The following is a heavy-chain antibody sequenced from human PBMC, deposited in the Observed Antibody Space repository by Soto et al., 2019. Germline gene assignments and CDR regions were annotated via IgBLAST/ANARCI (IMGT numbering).Heavy chain of an antibody. Sequence: TCTVSGGSISSYYWSWIRQPPGKGLEWIGYIYYSGSTNYNPSLKSRVTISVDTSKNQFSLKLSSVTAADTAAYYCARVGLGGYFDYWGQGTLVTVSS. V-gene: IGHV4-59*01. CDR1: GGSISSYY. J-gene: IGHJ4*02. CDR2: IYYSGST. D-gene: IGHD7-27*01. CDR3: ARVGLGGYFDY.